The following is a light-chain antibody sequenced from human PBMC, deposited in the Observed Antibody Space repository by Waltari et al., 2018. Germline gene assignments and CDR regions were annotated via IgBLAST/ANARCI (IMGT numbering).Light chain of an antibody. J-gene: IGLJ2*01. CDR1: SGSVSTSNY. V-gene: IGLV8-61*01. Sequence: TVVTQEPSLSVSPGGTVTLTCGLSSGSVSTSNYPSWYQQTPGQAPRMLFYSTNTRPSGVPDRFSGSILGNKAALTITGAQADDESDYYCTLYMGSGIWVFGGGTRLTVL. CDR2: STN. CDR3: TLYMGSGIWV.